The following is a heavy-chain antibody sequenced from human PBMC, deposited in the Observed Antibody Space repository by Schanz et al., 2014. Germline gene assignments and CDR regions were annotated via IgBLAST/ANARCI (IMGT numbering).Heavy chain of an antibody. CDR3: AKDAGYCHGGACYCFEY. Sequence: QVQLVESGGGVVQPGRSRRLSCEASGFTFSSYGMHWVRQAPGKGLEWVAVISYDGNNEDDADSVKGRFSISRDNSQNTLYLQMDSLRPEDTAVYYCAKDAGYCHGGACYCFEYWGLGILVAVSS. CDR1: GFTFSSYG. J-gene: IGHJ4*02. CDR2: ISYDGNNE. V-gene: IGHV3-30*18. D-gene: IGHD2-8*02.